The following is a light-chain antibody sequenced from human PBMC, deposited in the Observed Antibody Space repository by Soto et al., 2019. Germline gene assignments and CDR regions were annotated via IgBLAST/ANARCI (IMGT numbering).Light chain of an antibody. CDR2: GVT. Sequence: EIVMTQSPDTLSVSPGDTATLSCRSSQNIHINLAWYQQKPGQAPTLLIYGVTARAPGVPARFSGSGSGTDFTLTIGSVQSGDFGVFYCQQYEDWPRTFGLGTKVEIQ. V-gene: IGKV3-15*01. J-gene: IGKJ2*01. CDR1: QNIHIN. CDR3: QQYEDWPRT.